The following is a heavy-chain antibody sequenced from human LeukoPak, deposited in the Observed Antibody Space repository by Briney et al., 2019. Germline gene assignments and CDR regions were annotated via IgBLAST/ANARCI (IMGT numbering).Heavy chain of an antibody. V-gene: IGHV1-2*02. D-gene: IGHD3-10*01. Sequence: ASVKVSCKASGYTFTGYYMDSGPEAPRQGLGCMGRINPNSGGTNYGQKFQGRVTMTRDTSISTAYLELSRLRSDDTAVYYCARYYYYGSGTDYYYYGMDVWGQGTTVTVSS. J-gene: IGHJ6*02. CDR3: ARYYYYGSGTDYYYYGMDV. CDR1: GYTFTGYY. CDR2: INPNSGGT.